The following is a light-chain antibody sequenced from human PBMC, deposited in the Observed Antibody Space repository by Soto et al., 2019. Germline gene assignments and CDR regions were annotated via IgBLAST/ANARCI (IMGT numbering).Light chain of an antibody. CDR2: WAS. CDR1: QSVLYSSNNKNY. V-gene: IGKV4-1*01. CDR3: QQYYDPPLT. J-gene: IGKJ2*01. Sequence: DIVMTQSPDSLAVSLGERATINCKSSQSVLYSSNNKNYLAWYQQKPGQPPKLLIYWASTRESGVPDRFIGSGSGTDFTLTISSLQAEDVAVYYCQQYYDPPLTFGQGTKLEI.